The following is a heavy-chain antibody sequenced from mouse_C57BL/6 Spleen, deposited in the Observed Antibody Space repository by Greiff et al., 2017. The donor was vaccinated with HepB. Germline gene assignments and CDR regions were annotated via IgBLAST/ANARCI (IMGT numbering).Heavy chain of an antibody. CDR3: APTPYYYGSSHWYFDV. CDR2: IYPGDGDT. V-gene: IGHV1-82*01. Sequence: QVQLKESGPELVKPGASVKISCKASGYAFSSSWMNWVKQRPGKGLEWIGRIYPGDGDTNYNGKFKGKATLTADKSSSTAYMQLSSLTSEDSAVYFCAPTPYYYGSSHWYFDVWGTGTTVTVSS. D-gene: IGHD1-1*01. CDR1: GYAFSSSW. J-gene: IGHJ1*03.